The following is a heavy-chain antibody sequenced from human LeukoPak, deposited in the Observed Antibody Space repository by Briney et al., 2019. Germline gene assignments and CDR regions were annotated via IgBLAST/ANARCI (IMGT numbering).Heavy chain of an antibody. CDR2: IYSSGST. V-gene: IGHV4-61*02. D-gene: IGHD4-17*01. J-gene: IGHJ4*02. Sequence: SQILSLTCSVTGGSISSTGYYWSWIRQPAGKGLEWIGRIYSSGSTDYNPSLQSRVTISVDTSKNQFSLSLRSVTAADTAVYYCARGYTVTTNWGQGTLVTVSS. CDR3: ARGYTVTTN. CDR1: GGSISSTGYY.